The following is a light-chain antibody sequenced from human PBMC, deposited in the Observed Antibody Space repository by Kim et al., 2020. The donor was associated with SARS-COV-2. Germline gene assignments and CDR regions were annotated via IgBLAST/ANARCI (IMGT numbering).Light chain of an antibody. CDR1: QSVSSY. CDR3: QKRSNWPPS. CDR2: DAS. J-gene: IGKJ5*01. V-gene: IGKV3-11*01. Sequence: LSPAERATLSCRASQSVSSYLAWYQQKPGQAPRLLICDASNRATGIPARFRGRGSGTEFTLTISSLEPEDFAGYYCQKRSNWPPSIGQGTRLEIK.